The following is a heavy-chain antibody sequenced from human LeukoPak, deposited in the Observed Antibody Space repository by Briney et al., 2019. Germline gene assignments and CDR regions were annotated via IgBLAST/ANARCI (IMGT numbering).Heavy chain of an antibody. CDR3: ARVVIKSWFDP. J-gene: IGHJ5*02. V-gene: IGHV4-59*01. D-gene: IGHD3-16*02. CDR2: IYYSGST. Sequence: SETLSLTSTVSGGSISSYYWSWLRQPPGKGLEWIGYIYYSGSTNYNPSLKSRVTISVDTSKNHFSLKLSSVTAADTAVYYCARVVIKSWFDPWGQGTLVTVSS. CDR1: GGSISSYY.